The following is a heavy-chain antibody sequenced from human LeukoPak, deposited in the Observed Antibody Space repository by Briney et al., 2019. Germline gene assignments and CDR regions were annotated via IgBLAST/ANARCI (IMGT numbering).Heavy chain of an antibody. CDR2: IYRSGST. D-gene: IGHD3-10*01. Sequence: PSETLSLTCAVSGGSISSSNWWSWVRQPPGKGLEWIGEIYRSGSTNYNPSLKSRVTISVDKSKNQFSLKLSSVTAADTAVYYCARVWGRSGSPFDYWGQGTLVTVSS. CDR1: GGSISSSNW. CDR3: ARVWGRSGSPFDY. J-gene: IGHJ4*02. V-gene: IGHV4-4*02.